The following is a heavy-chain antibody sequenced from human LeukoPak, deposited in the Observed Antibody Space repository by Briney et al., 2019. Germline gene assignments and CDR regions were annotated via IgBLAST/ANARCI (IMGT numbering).Heavy chain of an antibody. CDR3: ARAYGDRTNDAFDI. D-gene: IGHD4-17*01. CDR1: GGSFSGYY. CDR2: INHSGST. Sequence: SETLSLTCAVYGGSFSGYYWSWIRQPPGKGLEWIGEINHSGSTNYNPSLKSRVTISVDTSKNQFSLKLSSVTAADTAVYYCARAYGDRTNDAFDIWGQGTMVAVSS. J-gene: IGHJ3*02. V-gene: IGHV4-34*01.